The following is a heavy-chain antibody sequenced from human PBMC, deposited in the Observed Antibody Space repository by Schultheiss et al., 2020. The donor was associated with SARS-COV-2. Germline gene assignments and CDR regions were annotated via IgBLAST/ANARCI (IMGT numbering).Heavy chain of an antibody. J-gene: IGHJ6*02. Sequence: GESLKISCAASGFTFSSYAMSWVRQAPGKGLEWVSTISGSAGSTYYADSVKGRFTISRDNAKNSLYLQMNSLRDEDTAVYYCARALEGRRFVVVGYYGMDVWGQGTTVTVSS. V-gene: IGHV3-23*01. D-gene: IGHD2-15*01. CDR1: GFTFSSYA. CDR3: ARALEGRRFVVVGYYGMDV. CDR2: ISGSAGST.